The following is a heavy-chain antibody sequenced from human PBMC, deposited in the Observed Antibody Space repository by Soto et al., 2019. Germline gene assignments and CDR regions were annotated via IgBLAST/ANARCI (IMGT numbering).Heavy chain of an antibody. CDR3: ASGDTVGATTYGMDV. Sequence: QVQLQESGPGLVKPSQTLSLTCTVSGGSISSGGYYWSWIRQHPGQGLEWIGYIYYSGSTYYNPSLKSRVTISVDTSKNQFSLKLSSVTAADTAVYYSASGDTVGATTYGMDVWGQGTTVTVSS. V-gene: IGHV4-31*03. J-gene: IGHJ6*02. D-gene: IGHD1-26*01. CDR1: GGSISSGGYY. CDR2: IYYSGST.